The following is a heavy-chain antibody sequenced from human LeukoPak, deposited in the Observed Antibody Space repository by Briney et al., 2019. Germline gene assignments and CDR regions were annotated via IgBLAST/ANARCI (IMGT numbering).Heavy chain of an antibody. D-gene: IGHD2-2*01. CDR1: GFTFDDYA. CDR2: ISWNSGSI. CDR3: AKGFSTSPLRYYYYYGMDV. J-gene: IGHJ6*02. V-gene: IGHV3-9*01. Sequence: PGGSLRLSCAASGFTFDDYAMHWVRQAPGKGLEWVSGISWNSGSIGYADSVKGRFTISRDNAKNSLYPQMNSLRAEDTALYYCAKGFSTSPLRYYYYYGMDVWGQGTTVTVSS.